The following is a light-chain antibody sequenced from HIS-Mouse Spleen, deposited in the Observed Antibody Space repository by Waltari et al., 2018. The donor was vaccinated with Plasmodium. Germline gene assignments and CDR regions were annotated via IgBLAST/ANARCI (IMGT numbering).Light chain of an antibody. CDR2: DAS. CDR1: QDISKY. V-gene: IGKV1-33*01. J-gene: IGKJ4*01. CDR3: QQYDNLPLT. Sequence: DIQMTQSPSSLSASVGDRVTITCQASQDISKYLNWYQQKPGKAPKLLIYDASNLETGVPSRFSGSGSGTDFTFTISSLQPEDIVTYYCQQYDNLPLTFGGGTK.